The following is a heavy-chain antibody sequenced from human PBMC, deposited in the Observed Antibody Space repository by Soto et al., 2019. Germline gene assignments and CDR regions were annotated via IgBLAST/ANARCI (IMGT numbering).Heavy chain of an antibody. CDR3: ARDQGVVVTADNWFDP. CDR2: IFSSGST. CDR1: GGSITDYS. V-gene: IGHV4-4*07. J-gene: IGHJ5*02. Sequence: SETLSLTCTVSGGSITDYSWVWIRQPAGKGLEWIGRIFSSGSTNYNPSLKGRITMSLDTSKNQFSLKLNSATATDTAVYFCARDQGVVVTADNWFDPWGHGSLVTVSS. D-gene: IGHD2-21*02.